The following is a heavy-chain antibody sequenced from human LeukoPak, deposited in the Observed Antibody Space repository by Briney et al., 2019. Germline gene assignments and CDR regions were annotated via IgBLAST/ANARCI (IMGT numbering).Heavy chain of an antibody. D-gene: IGHD2-21*01. CDR1: GGSLSSYY. CDR2: IYTSGST. V-gene: IGHV4-4*07. CDR3: ARDKGRVVEAFDI. J-gene: IGHJ3*02. Sequence: SETLSLTCTVSGGSLSSYYWSWIRQPAGKGLEGIGRIYTSGSTNYNPSLKSRVTMSVDTSKNQFSLKLSSVTAADTAVYYCARDKGRVVEAFDIWGQGTMVTVSS.